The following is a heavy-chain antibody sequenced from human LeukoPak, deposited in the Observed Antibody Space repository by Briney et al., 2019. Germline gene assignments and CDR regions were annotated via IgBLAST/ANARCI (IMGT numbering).Heavy chain of an antibody. CDR3: ARPRSSYYYGSGSYYNY. D-gene: IGHD3-10*01. Sequence: GGSLRLSCAASGFTVSTNSMSWVRQAPGKGLEWVSGISPSGGITYYTDSVKGRFTISRDNSKNTLYLQMNSLRAEDTAVYYCARPRSSYYYGSGSYYNYWGQGTLVTVSS. CDR2: ISPSGGIT. J-gene: IGHJ4*02. V-gene: IGHV3-66*02. CDR1: GFTVSTNS.